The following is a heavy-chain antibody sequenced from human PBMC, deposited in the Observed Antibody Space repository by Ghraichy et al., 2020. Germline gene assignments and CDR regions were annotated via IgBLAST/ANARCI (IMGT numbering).Heavy chain of an antibody. Sequence: GGSLRLSCAASGFTVSSNYMSWVRQAPGKGLEWVSVIYSGGSAYYADSVKGRFTISRDNSKNTLYLQMNSLRAEDTAVYYCASPSRDLPRYSSSSPYYYYGMDVWGQGTTVTVSS. V-gene: IGHV3-66*01. CDR1: GFTVSSNY. D-gene: IGHD6-6*01. J-gene: IGHJ6*02. CDR3: ASPSRDLPRYSSSSPYYYYGMDV. CDR2: IYSGGSA.